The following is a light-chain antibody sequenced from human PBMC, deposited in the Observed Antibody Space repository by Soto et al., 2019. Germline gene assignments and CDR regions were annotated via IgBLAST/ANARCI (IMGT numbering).Light chain of an antibody. CDR2: GAS. CDR3: QQYHIWPFT. J-gene: IGKJ3*01. CDR1: QSVSTN. Sequence: EIVMTQSPATLSVSPGERATLSCRASQSVSTNLAWYQQQPGQAPRLVIYGASTRATGIPARFSGSGSGTECTLTISSLESEDFAFYFCQQYHIWPFTFGPGTKVDIK. V-gene: IGKV3-15*01.